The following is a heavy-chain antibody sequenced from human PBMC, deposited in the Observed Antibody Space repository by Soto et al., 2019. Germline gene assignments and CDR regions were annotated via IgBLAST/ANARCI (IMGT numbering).Heavy chain of an antibody. CDR2: ISAYNGNT. V-gene: IGHV1-18*01. Sequence: QVQLVQSGAEVKKPGASVKVSCKASGYMFVTYGINWVRQAPGQGLEWMGWISAYNGNTKYAQNLQGRVTMTTDASTSTAYMEMRSLRSDDTAVYYCARDLDGSGSYYTDYWGPGTLVPVSS. D-gene: IGHD3-10*01. CDR1: GYMFVTYG. J-gene: IGHJ4*02. CDR3: ARDLDGSGSYYTDY.